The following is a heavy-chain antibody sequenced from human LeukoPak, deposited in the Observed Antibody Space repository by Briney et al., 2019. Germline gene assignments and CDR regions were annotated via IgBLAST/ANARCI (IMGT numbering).Heavy chain of an antibody. V-gene: IGHV1-2*02. D-gene: IGHD6-6*01. Sequence: GASVKVSCKASGYTFTGYYMHWVRQAPGQGLEWMGWINPNSGGTNYAQKFQGRVTMTRDTSISTAYMELSRLRSDDTAVYYCARSIEYSSSLYWFDPWGQGTLVTVSS. CDR2: INPNSGGT. CDR3: ARSIEYSSSLYWFDP. J-gene: IGHJ5*02. CDR1: GYTFTGYY.